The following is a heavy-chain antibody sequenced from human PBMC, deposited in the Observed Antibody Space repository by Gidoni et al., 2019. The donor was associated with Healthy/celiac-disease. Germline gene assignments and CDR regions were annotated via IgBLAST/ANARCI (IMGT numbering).Heavy chain of an antibody. D-gene: IGHD1-7*01. CDR2: IYYSGST. J-gene: IGHJ4*01. CDR1: GGSISRSSYY. Sequence: QLQLQESGPGLVKPSETLSLTCTVSGGSISRSSYYGGWIRPPPGKGLDWIGSIYYSGSTDYNPSLKSRVTISVDTSKNQFSLKLSSLTAADTAVYYCARITGTRDYWGQGTLVTVSS. V-gene: IGHV4-39*01. CDR3: ARITGTRDY.